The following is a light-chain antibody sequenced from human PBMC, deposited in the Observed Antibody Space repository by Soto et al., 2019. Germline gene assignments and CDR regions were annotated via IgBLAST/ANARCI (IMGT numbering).Light chain of an antibody. CDR2: EVS. Sequence: QPVLTQPASVSGSPGQSMTISCTGSSSDIGDYDYVSWYQQHPGKAPKVLISEVSNRPSGVSNRFSGSKSGNTASLTISGLQAEDEADYYCNSYATGNTRVFGTGTKVTVL. J-gene: IGLJ1*01. CDR3: NSYATGNTRV. CDR1: SSDIGDYDY. V-gene: IGLV2-14*01.